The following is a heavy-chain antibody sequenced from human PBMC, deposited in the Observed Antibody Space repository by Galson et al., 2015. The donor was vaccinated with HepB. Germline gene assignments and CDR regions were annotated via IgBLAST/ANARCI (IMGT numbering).Heavy chain of an antibody. CDR1: GFTVSSNY. V-gene: IGHV3-53*01. D-gene: IGHD6-19*01. Sequence: SLRLSCAASGFTVSSNYMSWVRQAPGKGLEWVPIIYSGGNTYYADSVKGRFTISRDNSKNTLYLQMNSLRAEDTAVYYCAREASSSGWCYMDYWGQGTLATVSS. J-gene: IGHJ4*02. CDR2: IYSGGNT. CDR3: AREASSSGWCYMDY.